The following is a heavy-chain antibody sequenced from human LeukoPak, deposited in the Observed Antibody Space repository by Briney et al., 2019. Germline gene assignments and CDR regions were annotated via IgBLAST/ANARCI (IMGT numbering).Heavy chain of an antibody. CDR3: ASIAVAGTLLDY. J-gene: IGHJ4*02. CDR2: ISSSSSYI. V-gene: IGHV3-21*01. D-gene: IGHD6-19*01. Sequence: PGGSLRLSCAASGFTFSSYSMNWVRQAPGKGLEWVSSISSSSSYIYYADSVKGRFTISRDNAKNSLYLQMNSRRAEDTAVYYCASIAVAGTLLDYWGQGTLVTVSS. CDR1: GFTFSSYS.